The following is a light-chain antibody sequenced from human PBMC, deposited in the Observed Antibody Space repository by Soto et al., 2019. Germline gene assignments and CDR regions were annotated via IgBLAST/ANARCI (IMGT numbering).Light chain of an antibody. J-gene: IGLJ1*01. CDR3: SSYSDSDTKV. V-gene: IGLV2-14*01. Sequence: QSVLTQPASVSGSPGQSITISCGGTSSDVGAYIYVSWYQQYPGKAPKLIIYEVNNRPSGVSGRFSGSKSDTTAFPTISGLQAEDEADYYCSSYSDSDTKVFGTGTKVTVL. CDR2: EVN. CDR1: SSDVGAYIY.